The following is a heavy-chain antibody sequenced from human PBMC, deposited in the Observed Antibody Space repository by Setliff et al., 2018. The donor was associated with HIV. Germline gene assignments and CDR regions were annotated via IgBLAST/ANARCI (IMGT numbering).Heavy chain of an antibody. V-gene: IGHV3-30*02. CDR3: ARGGGAARRVIGY. J-gene: IGHJ4*02. D-gene: IGHD6-6*01. Sequence: GGSLRLSCAASGFTFSSYAMHWVRQAPGKGLEWVAFIRYDDTYKYYADSVKGRFTISRDNANNSLYLQMNSLRAEDTAVYFCARGGGAARRVIGYWGQGTLVTVSS. CDR1: GFTFSSYA. CDR2: IRYDDTYK.